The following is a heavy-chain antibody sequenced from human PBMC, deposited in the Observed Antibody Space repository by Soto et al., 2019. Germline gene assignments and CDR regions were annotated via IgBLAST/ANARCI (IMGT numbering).Heavy chain of an antibody. CDR2: ISGSGDTT. D-gene: IGHD6-13*01. CDR3: AKLFAWGHSSSWYFFDY. V-gene: IGHV3-23*01. J-gene: IGHJ4*02. Sequence: PGGSLRLSCAASGFTFTSYAMNWVRQAPGKGLEWVSVISGSGDTTYYADSVKGRFTISRDNSKNTLYLQMNSLRAEDTAVYYCAKLFAWGHSSSWYFFDYWGQGTLVTVSS. CDR1: GFTFTSYA.